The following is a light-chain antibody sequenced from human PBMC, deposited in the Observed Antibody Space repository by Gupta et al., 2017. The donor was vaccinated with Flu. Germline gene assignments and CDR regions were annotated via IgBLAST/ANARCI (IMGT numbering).Light chain of an antibody. J-gene: IGKJ3*01. CDR3: QQYDSSPLT. CDR2: GTT. CDR1: QSINSAY. V-gene: IGKV3-20*01. Sequence: ERATLSCRASQSINSAYLAWYQQKPGQAPRLLIHGTTSRITGIPDRFSGSGSGKDFALTISRLEPEDFAVYFCQQYDSSPLTFGPGTRVEIK.